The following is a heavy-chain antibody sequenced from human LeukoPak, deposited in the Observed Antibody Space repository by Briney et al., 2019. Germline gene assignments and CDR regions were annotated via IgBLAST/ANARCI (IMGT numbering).Heavy chain of an antibody. J-gene: IGHJ4*02. CDR3: ARRRGANLDY. V-gene: IGHV4-59*08. Sequence: SETLSLTCTVSGGSISSYYWSWIRQPPGKGLEWIGYIYYSGSTNYNPSLKSRVTISVDTSKNQFSLKLSSVTAADTAVYYCARRRGANLDYWGQGTLVTVSS. CDR1: GGSISSYY. CDR2: IYYSGST. D-gene: IGHD1-26*01.